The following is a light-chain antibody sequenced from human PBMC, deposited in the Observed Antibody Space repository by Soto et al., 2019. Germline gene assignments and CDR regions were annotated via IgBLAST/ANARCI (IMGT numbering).Light chain of an antibody. Sequence: QSVLNQPVTVTGYPGQAITISCTGTSSDVGGYNYVSWYQQRPGKAPKLMIYDVSNRPSGVSNRFSGSKSGNTASLTISGLQAEYEADYYCSSYTSSIRIFGTGTKVTV. CDR3: SSYTSSIRI. V-gene: IGLV2-14*01. CDR2: DVS. CDR1: SSDVGGYNY. J-gene: IGLJ1*01.